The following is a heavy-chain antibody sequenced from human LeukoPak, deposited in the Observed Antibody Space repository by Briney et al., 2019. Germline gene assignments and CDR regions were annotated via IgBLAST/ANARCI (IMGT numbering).Heavy chain of an antibody. CDR2: TYYRSRWYN. CDR3: ARDPVTGDRFDY. CDR1: GDSVSSNSAA. J-gene: IGHJ4*02. V-gene: IGHV6-1*01. Sequence: QTLSLTRAISGDSVSSNSAAWNWIRQSPSRGLEWLGRTYYRSRWYNDYAVSVKSRITINPDTSKNQFSLQLHSVSPEDTAVYYCARDPVTGDRFDYSGQGTLWTVSS. D-gene: IGHD7-27*01.